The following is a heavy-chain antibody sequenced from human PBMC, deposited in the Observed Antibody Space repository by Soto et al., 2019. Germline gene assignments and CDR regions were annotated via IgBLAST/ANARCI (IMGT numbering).Heavy chain of an antibody. CDR3: ARVDEVAATPYGMDV. CDR2: IIPYNGKA. J-gene: IGHJ6*02. CDR1: GYSFTSYG. V-gene: IGHV1-18*01. D-gene: IGHD2-15*01. Sequence: ASVKVSCKASGYSFTSYGITWVRQAPGQGLEWMGGIIPYNGKANYAQKLQGRVTLTADESTCTAYMELSSLRSEDTAVYYCARVDEVAATPYGMDVWGQGNTVTVSS.